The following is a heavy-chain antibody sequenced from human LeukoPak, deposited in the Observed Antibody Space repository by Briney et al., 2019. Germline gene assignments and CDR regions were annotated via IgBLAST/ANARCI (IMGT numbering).Heavy chain of an antibody. Sequence: GGSLRLTCADSGFTFSRYSMSWVRQAPGKGLEWVSVIYSGGSTYYADSVKGRFTISRDNSKNTLYLQMNSLRAEDTAVYYCARSNSGSYYGTRAFGIWGQGTMVTVSS. CDR2: IYSGGST. V-gene: IGHV3-66*01. CDR1: GFTFSRYS. J-gene: IGHJ3*02. CDR3: ARSNSGSYYGTRAFGI. D-gene: IGHD1-26*01.